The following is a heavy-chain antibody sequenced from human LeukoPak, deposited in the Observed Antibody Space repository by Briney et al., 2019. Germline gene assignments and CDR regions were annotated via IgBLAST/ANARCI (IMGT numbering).Heavy chain of an antibody. CDR3: ARDYYSSGWYDAFDI. D-gene: IGHD6-19*01. J-gene: IGHJ3*02. Sequence: ASVKVSCKASGYTFTSYGISWVRQAPGQGLEWMGWISAYNGNTNYAQKLQGRVTMTTDTSTSTAYMELSRLRSDDTAVYYCARDYYSSGWYDAFDIWGQGTMVTVSS. CDR2: ISAYNGNT. CDR1: GYTFTSYG. V-gene: IGHV1-18*01.